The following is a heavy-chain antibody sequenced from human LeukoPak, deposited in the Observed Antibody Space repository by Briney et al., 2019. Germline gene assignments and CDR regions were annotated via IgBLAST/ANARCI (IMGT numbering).Heavy chain of an antibody. J-gene: IGHJ6*03. CDR2: IIPIFGTA. V-gene: IGHV1-69*05. CDR1: GGTFSSYA. Sequence: GASVKVSCKASGGTFSSYAISWVRQAPGQGLEWMGGIIPIFGTANYAQKFQGRVTITTDESTSTAYMELSSLRSEDTAVYYCARGRYDSSGYYPPYYYYYMDVWGKGTTVTVSS. D-gene: IGHD3-22*01. CDR3: ARGRYDSSGYYPPYYYYYMDV.